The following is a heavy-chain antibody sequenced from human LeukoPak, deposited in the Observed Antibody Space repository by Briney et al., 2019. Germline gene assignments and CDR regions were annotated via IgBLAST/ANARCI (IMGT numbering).Heavy chain of an antibody. V-gene: IGHV4-34*01. CDR2: INHSGST. CDR3: ARRYSYGYVGFHYFDY. Sequence: SETLSLTCAVYGGSFSGYYWSWIRQPPGKGLEWIGEINHSGSTNYNPSLKSRVTISVDTSKSQFSLKLSSVTAADTAVYYCARRYSYGYVGFHYFDYWGQGTLVTVSS. D-gene: IGHD5-18*01. J-gene: IGHJ4*02. CDR1: GGSFSGYY.